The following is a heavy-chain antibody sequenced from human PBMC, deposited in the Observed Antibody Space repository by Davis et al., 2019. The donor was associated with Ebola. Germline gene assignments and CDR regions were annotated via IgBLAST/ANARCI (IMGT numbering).Heavy chain of an antibody. D-gene: IGHD4-23*01. Sequence: SETLSLTCTVSGASLNSYYWSWIRQPPGKGLEWIGYIGYSGTTNYNPSLRSRVTMSVDTSKNQFSLKLSSVTAADTAVYYCARLTVGPWGQGALVTVSS. V-gene: IGHV4-59*08. CDR2: IGYSGTT. CDR3: ARLTVGP. J-gene: IGHJ5*02. CDR1: GASLNSYY.